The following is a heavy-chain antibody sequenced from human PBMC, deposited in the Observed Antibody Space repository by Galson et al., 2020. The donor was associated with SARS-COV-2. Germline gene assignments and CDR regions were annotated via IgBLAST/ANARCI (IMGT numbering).Heavy chain of an antibody. CDR3: ARDEDGYNDV. CDR2: IKQDGSDR. J-gene: IGHJ4*02. V-gene: IGHV3-7*01. D-gene: IGHD5-12*01. CDR1: GFRFSNNW. Sequence: PGGSLRLSCAASGFRFSNNWMSWVRQAPGKGLQWVANIKQDGSDRYYVDSVKGRFTISSDYPKNSVYLQMNNLRADDTAVYYCARDEDGYNDVWGQGTLVAVSS.